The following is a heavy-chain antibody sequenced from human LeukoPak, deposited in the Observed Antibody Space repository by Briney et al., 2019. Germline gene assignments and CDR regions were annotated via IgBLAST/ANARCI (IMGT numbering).Heavy chain of an antibody. Sequence: GGSLRLSCAASEFSVSINYMTWVRQAPGKGLEWVSLIYSRGDTKYADSVKGRFTISRDNSKNTLYLQKNSLSAEDTAVYYCARGAYTMIPNWGQGTMVTVSS. CDR1: EFSVSINY. V-gene: IGHV3-53*01. D-gene: IGHD3-22*01. CDR2: IYSRGDT. CDR3: ARGAYTMIPN. J-gene: IGHJ3*01.